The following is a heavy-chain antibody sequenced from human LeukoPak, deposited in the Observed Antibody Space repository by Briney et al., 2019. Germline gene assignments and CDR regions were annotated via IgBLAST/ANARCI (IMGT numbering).Heavy chain of an antibody. D-gene: IGHD6-13*01. Sequence: SETLSLTCTVSGGSISSYYWSWIRQPPGKGLEWIGYIDYSGSTIYNPSLKSRVTISVNTSKNQLSLQLSSVTAADTAVYYCARSGGLYTSTWYFHHWGQGTLVTVSS. J-gene: IGHJ1*01. CDR3: ARSGGLYTSTWYFHH. CDR2: IDYSGST. CDR1: GGSISSYY. V-gene: IGHV4-59*01.